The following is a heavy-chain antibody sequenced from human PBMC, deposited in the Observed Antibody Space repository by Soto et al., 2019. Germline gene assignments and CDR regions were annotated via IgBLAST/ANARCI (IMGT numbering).Heavy chain of an antibody. CDR1: GGSISSSSSY. D-gene: IGHD6-19*01. CDR3: ARLGGITGYSSAWYKFDF. V-gene: IGHV4-39*01. Sequence: SETLSLTCNVSGGSISSSSSYWGWIRQPPGRGLEWIAFIYYTGSTYYNPSLKSRVTISIDTSTSQSSLKLRSVTAADTAAFYCARLGGITGYSSAWYKFDFWGPGTLVTVSS. CDR2: IYYTGST. J-gene: IGHJ4*02.